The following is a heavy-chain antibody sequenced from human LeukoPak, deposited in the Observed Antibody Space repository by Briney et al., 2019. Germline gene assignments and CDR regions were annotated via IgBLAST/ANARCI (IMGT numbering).Heavy chain of an antibody. V-gene: IGHV3-49*04. J-gene: IGHJ4*02. CDR2: IQSKTYSEGT. Sequence: GGSLRLSCVASGFTFRHYDMSWVRQAPGKGLEWVSFIQSKTYSEGTMYAASVRGRFTISRDDSRSTAYLQMNSLKTEDTAVYYCTASDHLYCSSSSCHFDYWGQGTLVTVAS. CDR3: TASDHLYCSSSSCHFDY. CDR1: GFTFRHYD. D-gene: IGHD2-2*01.